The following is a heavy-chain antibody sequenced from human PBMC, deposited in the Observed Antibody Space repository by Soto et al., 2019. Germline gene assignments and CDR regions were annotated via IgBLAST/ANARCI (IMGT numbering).Heavy chain of an antibody. CDR3: ARGGDMRDYDSSGYYTGPFDY. CDR1: GGSISSGGYS. V-gene: IGHV4-30-2*01. CDR2: IYHSGST. Sequence: SETLSLTCAVSGGSISSGGYSWSWIRQPPGRGLEWIGYIYHSGSTYYNPSLKSRVTISVDRSKNQFSLKLSSVTAADTAVYYCARGGDMRDYDSSGYYTGPFDYWGQGTLVIASS. J-gene: IGHJ4*02. D-gene: IGHD3-22*01.